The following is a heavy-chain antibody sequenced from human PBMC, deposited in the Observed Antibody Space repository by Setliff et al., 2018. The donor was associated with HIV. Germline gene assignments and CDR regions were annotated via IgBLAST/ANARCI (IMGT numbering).Heavy chain of an antibody. CDR1: GYFISSGYY. Sequence: PSETLSLTCGVSGYFISSGYYWAWIRQSPGKGLEWIGTIYHSGSTYYNPSLKSRVTISVDTSKNQFSLKLSSVTAADTAVYYCARDQSIAARYLFDPWGQGPRSPSPQ. D-gene: IGHD6-6*01. CDR2: IYHSGST. CDR3: ARDQSIAARYLFDP. V-gene: IGHV4-38-2*02. J-gene: IGHJ5*02.